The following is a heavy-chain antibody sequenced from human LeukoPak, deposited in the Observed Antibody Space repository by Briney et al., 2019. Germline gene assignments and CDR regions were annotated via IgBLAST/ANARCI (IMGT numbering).Heavy chain of an antibody. CDR3: AREYDFWSGYYHFDY. D-gene: IGHD3-3*01. J-gene: IGHJ4*02. CDR2: IKQDGSEK. Sequence: PGGSLRLSCAASGFTFSSYWMSWVRQAPGKGLEWVANIKQDGSEKYYVDSVKGRFTISRDNAKNSLYLQMNSLRAEDTAVYYCAREYDFWSGYYHFDYWGQGTLVTVSS. CDR1: GFTFSSYW. V-gene: IGHV3-7*01.